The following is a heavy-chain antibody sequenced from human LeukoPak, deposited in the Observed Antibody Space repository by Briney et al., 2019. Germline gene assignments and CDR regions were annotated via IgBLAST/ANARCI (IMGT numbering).Heavy chain of an antibody. D-gene: IGHD6-19*01. Sequence: GGSLRLSCAASGFTFDDYGMSWVRQAPGKGLEWVSGINWNGGSTGYADSVKGRFTISRDNAKNSQYLQMNSLRAEDTALYYCARAAVAESRYYYYMDVWGKGTTVTVSS. CDR3: ARAAVAESRYYYYMDV. CDR1: GFTFDDYG. J-gene: IGHJ6*03. CDR2: INWNGGST. V-gene: IGHV3-20*04.